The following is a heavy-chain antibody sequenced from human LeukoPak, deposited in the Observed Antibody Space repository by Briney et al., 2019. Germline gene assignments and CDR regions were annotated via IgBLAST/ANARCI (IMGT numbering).Heavy chain of an antibody. CDR2: INPSGGST. V-gene: IGHV1-46*01. J-gene: IGHJ4*02. Sequence: ASVKVSCKASGYTFTSYYMHWVRQAPGQGLEWMGIINPSGGSTSYAQKFQGRVTMTRDTSTSTVYMELSSLRSDDTAVYYCARVYYYDSSGYSSASFEIDYWGQGTLVTVSS. D-gene: IGHD3-22*01. CDR3: ARVYYYDSSGYSSASFEIDY. CDR1: GYTFTSYY.